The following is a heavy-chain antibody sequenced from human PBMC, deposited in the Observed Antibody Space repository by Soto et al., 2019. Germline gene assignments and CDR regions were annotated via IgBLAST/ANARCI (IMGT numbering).Heavy chain of an antibody. V-gene: IGHV3-53*01. D-gene: IGHD7-27*01. CDR1: GFTVSSNY. CDR3: ARDFANSPGFDY. J-gene: IGHJ4*02. CDR2: VYSGGST. Sequence: SCAASGFTVSSNYMSWVRQAPGKGLEWVSVVYSGGSTYYADSVKGRFTISRDNSKNTLYLQMNSLRAEDTAVYYCARDFANSPGFDYWGQGTLVTVSS.